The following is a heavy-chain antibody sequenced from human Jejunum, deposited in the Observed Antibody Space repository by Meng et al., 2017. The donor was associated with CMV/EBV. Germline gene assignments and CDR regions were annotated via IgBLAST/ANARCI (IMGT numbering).Heavy chain of an antibody. Sequence: WSWIRQPPGKGLEWIGEINHSGRTDYNPSLKSRVTISVDTSKNQFSLKLSSVTAADTAVYYCARPSERKYYYDSSGYSRGSNWFDPWGQGTLVTVSS. V-gene: IGHV4-34*01. CDR2: INHSGRT. J-gene: IGHJ5*02. D-gene: IGHD3-22*01. CDR3: ARPSERKYYYDSSGYSRGSNWFDP.